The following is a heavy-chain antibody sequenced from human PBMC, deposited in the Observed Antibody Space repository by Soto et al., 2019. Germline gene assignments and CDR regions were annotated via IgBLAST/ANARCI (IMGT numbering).Heavy chain of an antibody. CDR1: GGSISSSSYY. D-gene: IGHD2-2*01. V-gene: IGHV4-39*01. CDR3: YIHCSSTSCYAPDYGMDV. J-gene: IGHJ6*02. CDR2: IYYSGST. Sequence: QLQLQESGPGLVKPSETLSLTCTVSGGSISSSSYYWGWIRQPPGKGLEWIGSIYYSGSTYYNPSLKSRVTISVDTSKNQFSLKLSSVTAADTAVYYAYIHCSSTSCYAPDYGMDVWGQGTTVTVSS.